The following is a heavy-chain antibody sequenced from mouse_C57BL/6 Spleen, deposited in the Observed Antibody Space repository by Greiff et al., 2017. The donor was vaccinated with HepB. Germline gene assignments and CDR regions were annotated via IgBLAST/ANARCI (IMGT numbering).Heavy chain of an antibody. V-gene: IGHV1-72*01. J-gene: IGHJ3*01. D-gene: IGHD2-4*01. CDR2: IDPNSGGT. Sequence: QVQLQQPGAELVKPGASVKLSCKASGYTFTSYWMHWVKQRPGRGLEWIGRIDPNSGGTKYNEKFKSKATLTVDKPSSTAYMQLSSLTSEDSAVYYGASGVYYDYDEGFFAYWGQGTLGTVSA. CDR3: ASGVYYDYDEGFFAY. CDR1: GYTFTSYW.